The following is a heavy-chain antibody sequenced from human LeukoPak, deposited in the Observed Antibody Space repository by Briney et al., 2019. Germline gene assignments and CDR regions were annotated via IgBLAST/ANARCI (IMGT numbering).Heavy chain of an antibody. CDR1: GFTVSSNY. CDR2: IYSGGST. J-gene: IGHJ4*02. D-gene: IGHD6-19*01. CDR3: AREAREQWLVLGLDY. Sequence: GGSLRLSCAASGFTVSSNYMSWVRQAPGKGLEWASVIYSGGSTYYADSVKGRFTISRDNSKNTLYLQTNSLRAEDTAVYYCAREAREQWLVLGLDYWGQGTLVTVSS. V-gene: IGHV3-53*01.